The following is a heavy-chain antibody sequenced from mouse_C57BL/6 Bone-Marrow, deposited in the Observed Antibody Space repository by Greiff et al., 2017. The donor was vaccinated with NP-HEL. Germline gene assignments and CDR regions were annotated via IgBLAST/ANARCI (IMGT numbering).Heavy chain of an antibody. V-gene: IGHV1-26*01. Sequence: EVQLQQSGPELVKPGASVKISCKASGYTFTDYYMNWVKQSHGKSLEWIGDINPNNGGTSYNQKFKGKATLTVDKSSSTAYMELRSLTSEDSAVYYCAKRGGDYWGQGTSVTVSS. CDR3: AKRGGDY. CDR1: GYTFTDYY. J-gene: IGHJ4*01. CDR2: INPNNGGT.